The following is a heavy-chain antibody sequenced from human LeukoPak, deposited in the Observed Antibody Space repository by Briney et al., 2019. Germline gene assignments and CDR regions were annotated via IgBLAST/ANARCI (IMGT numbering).Heavy chain of an antibody. J-gene: IGHJ4*02. CDR1: GFTFSSYQ. V-gene: IGHV3-48*03. CDR3: ASLTSPLNY. CDR2: ITSSASTI. D-gene: IGHD2-21*02. Sequence: QPGGSLRLSCAASGFTFSSYQMNWVRQAPGKGLEWVSYITSSASTIYYADPVKGRFTISRDNAKNSLYLQMNSLRAEDTAVYYCASLTSPLNYWGQGTLVTVSS.